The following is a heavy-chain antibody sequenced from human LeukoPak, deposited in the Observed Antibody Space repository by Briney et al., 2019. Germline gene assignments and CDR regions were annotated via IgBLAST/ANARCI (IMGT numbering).Heavy chain of an antibody. CDR1: GGSISSYY. D-gene: IGHD3-22*01. CDR2: IYYSGST. CDR3: ARGQQTYYYDSSGYVFDY. V-gene: IGHV4-59*01. Sequence: SETLSLTCTVSGGSISSYYWSWIRQPPGKGLEWIGYIYYSGSTNYNPSLKSRVTISVDTSKNQFSLKLSSVTAADTAVYYCARGQQTYYYDSSGYVFDYWGQGTLVTVSS. J-gene: IGHJ4*02.